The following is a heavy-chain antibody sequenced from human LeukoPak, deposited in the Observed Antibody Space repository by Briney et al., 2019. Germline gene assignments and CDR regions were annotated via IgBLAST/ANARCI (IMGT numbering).Heavy chain of an antibody. Sequence: PSETLSLTCTVSGRSVSSGTYYWTWIRQPPGKGLDCFGYSSHNGCTYYNPSHSSRVTISLDTSNKQFSLKLNSVSAADTAVYYCATDILRGDGYIYDSWGQGTLVTVSS. J-gene: IGHJ5*01. CDR3: ATDILRGDGYIYDS. CDR2: SSHNGCT. V-gene: IGHV4-61*01. CDR1: GRSVSSGTYY. D-gene: IGHD5-24*01.